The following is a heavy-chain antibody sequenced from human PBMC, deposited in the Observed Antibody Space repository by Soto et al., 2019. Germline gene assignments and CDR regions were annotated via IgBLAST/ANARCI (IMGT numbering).Heavy chain of an antibody. CDR2: IYYSGST. D-gene: IGHD4-17*01. J-gene: IGHJ4*02. CDR1: GGSISSSSYY. Sequence: SETLSLTCTVSGGSISSSSYYWGWIRQPPGKGLEWIGSIYYSGSTYYNPSLKSRVTISVDTSKNQFSLKLSSVTAADTAVYYCARDAYGDDGLDYWGQGTLVTVSS. CDR3: ARDAYGDDGLDY. V-gene: IGHV4-39*07.